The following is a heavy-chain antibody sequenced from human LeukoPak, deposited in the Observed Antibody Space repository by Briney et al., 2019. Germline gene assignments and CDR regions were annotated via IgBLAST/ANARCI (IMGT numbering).Heavy chain of an antibody. CDR1: GYTFTSYD. CDR3: ARLYDFWSGYSRKYYYYYMDV. CDR2: MKPNSGNT. V-gene: IGHV1-8*01. D-gene: IGHD3-3*01. Sequence: ASVKVSCKASGYTFTSYDINWVRQATGQGLEWMGWMKPNSGNTGYAQKFQGRVNMTRNIYISTAYMELSSLRSEDTAEYYCARLYDFWSGYSRKYYYYYMDVWGKGTTVTVSS. J-gene: IGHJ6*03.